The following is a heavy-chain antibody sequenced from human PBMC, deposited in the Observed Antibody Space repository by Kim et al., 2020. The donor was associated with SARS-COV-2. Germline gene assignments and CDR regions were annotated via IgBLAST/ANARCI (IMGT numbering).Heavy chain of an antibody. Sequence: GGSRRLSCAAYGVSFSEWWMDWVRQSPGKGPEWIARIDNDGTTTLYADSVKGRFTISRDNSKNTLYLQMTGLRADDTGVYYCTRGPFWGQGTLVTVSS. V-gene: IGHV3-74*01. CDR2: IDNDGTTT. J-gene: IGHJ4*02. CDR1: GVSFSEWW. CDR3: TRGPF.